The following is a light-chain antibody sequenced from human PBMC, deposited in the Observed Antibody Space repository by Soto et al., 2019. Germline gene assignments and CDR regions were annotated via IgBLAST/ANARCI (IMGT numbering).Light chain of an antibody. CDR1: QSVTSSY. CDR3: QQYDKWPRT. J-gene: IGKJ1*01. CDR2: AAS. Sequence: EIVLTQSPGTLSLSPGEKATLSCRASQSVTSSYLAWYQQKPGQAPRLLIYAASRRATGIPDRFTGSGSGTEFTLTISNLQSEDFAVYHCQQYDKWPRTFGQGTKVEI. V-gene: IGKV3-20*01.